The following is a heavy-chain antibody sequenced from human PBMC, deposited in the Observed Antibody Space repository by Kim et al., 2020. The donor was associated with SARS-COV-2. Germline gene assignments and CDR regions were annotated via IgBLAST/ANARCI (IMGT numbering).Heavy chain of an antibody. J-gene: IGHJ4*02. V-gene: IGHV4-34*01. CDR3: ARWGSSWSHFDY. D-gene: IGHD6-13*01. Sequence: NYNPSLKSRVTISVDTSKNQFSLKLSSVTAADTAVYYCARWGSSWSHFDYWGQGTLVTVSS.